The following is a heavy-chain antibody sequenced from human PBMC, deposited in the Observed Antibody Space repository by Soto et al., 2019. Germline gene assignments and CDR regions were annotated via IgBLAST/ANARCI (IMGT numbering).Heavy chain of an antibody. CDR3: ARDLHADYYDSSGSYYYYYYGMDG. CDR2: TYYRSKWYN. D-gene: IGHD3-22*01. Sequence: SQTLSLTCAISGDSVSSNSAAWNWIRQSPSRGLEWLGRTYYRSKWYNDYAVSVKSRITINPDTSKNQFSLQLNSVTPEDTAVYYCARDLHADYYDSSGSYYYYYYGMDGWGQGTTVTVSS. V-gene: IGHV6-1*01. J-gene: IGHJ6*02. CDR1: GDSVSSNSAA.